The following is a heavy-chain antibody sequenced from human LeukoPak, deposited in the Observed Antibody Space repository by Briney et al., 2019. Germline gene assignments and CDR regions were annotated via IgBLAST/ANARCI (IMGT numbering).Heavy chain of an antibody. Sequence: GRSLRLSCAASGFTFSSYAMHWVRQAPGKGLEWVAVISYDGSNKYYADSVKGRFTISRDNSKNTLYLQMNSLRAEDTAVYYYASYGAVGDFWSGYWWFDPWGQGTLVTVSS. D-gene: IGHD3-3*01. CDR1: GFTFSSYA. CDR2: ISYDGSNK. CDR3: ASYGAVGDFWSGYWWFDP. V-gene: IGHV3-30*04. J-gene: IGHJ5*02.